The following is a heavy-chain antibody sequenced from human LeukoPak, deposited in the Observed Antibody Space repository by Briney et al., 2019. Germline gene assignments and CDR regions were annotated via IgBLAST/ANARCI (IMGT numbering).Heavy chain of an antibody. Sequence: SETLSLTCTVSGGSINTYYWSWIRQPAGKGLEWIGRIYTSGSTNYSPSLKSRVTMSVDTSKNQFSLNLTSVTAADTAVYFCARAGPYGFVFDYWSQGTLVTVSP. J-gene: IGHJ4*02. CDR2: IYTSGST. V-gene: IGHV4-4*07. D-gene: IGHD4-17*01. CDR1: GGSINTYY. CDR3: ARAGPYGFVFDY.